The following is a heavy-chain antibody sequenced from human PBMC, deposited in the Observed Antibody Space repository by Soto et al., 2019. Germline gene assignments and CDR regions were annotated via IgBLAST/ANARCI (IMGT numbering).Heavy chain of an antibody. Sequence: PGESLKISCKASGYSFTSYWIGWVRQMPGKGLEWMGIIYPGDSDTRYSPSFQGQVTISADKSISTAYLQWSSLKASDTAMYYCARHALYYDFWSGYHDYWGQGTLVTVSS. CDR2: IYPGDSDT. V-gene: IGHV5-51*01. J-gene: IGHJ4*02. CDR3: ARHALYYDFWSGYHDY. CDR1: GYSFTSYW. D-gene: IGHD3-3*01.